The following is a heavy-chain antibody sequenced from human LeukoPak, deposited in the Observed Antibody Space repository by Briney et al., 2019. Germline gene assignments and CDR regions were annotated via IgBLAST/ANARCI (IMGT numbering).Heavy chain of an antibody. CDR3: ARGDYDYVWGSYRSNAFDI. J-gene: IGHJ3*02. D-gene: IGHD3-16*02. Sequence: SQTLSLTCAASGGSISSGGYSWSWIRQPPGTGLEWIGYIYHSGSTYYNPSLKSRVTISVDRSKNQFSLKLSSVTAADTAVYYCARGDYDYVWGSYRSNAFDIWGQGTMVTVSS. CDR2: IYHSGST. CDR1: GGSISSGGYS. V-gene: IGHV4-30-2*01.